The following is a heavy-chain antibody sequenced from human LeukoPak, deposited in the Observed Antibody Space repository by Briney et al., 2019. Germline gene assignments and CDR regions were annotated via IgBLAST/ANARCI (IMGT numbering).Heavy chain of an antibody. J-gene: IGHJ4*02. CDR1: GGTFSSYA. D-gene: IGHD6-19*01. CDR2: IIPILGIA. Sequence: ASVKVSCKASGGTFSSYAISWVRQAPGQGLEWMGRIIPILGIANYAQKFQGRVTITADKSTSTAYMELSSLRSEGTAVYYCATEYSSGWYNYWGQGTLVTVSS. CDR3: ATEYSSGWYNY. V-gene: IGHV1-69*04.